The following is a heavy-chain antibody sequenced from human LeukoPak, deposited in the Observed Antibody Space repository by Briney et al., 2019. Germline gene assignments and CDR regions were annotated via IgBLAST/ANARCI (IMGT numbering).Heavy chain of an antibody. V-gene: IGHV3-53*01. CDR2: IHSSGGT. CDR3: IVFGDSNH. Sequence: GGSLRLSCAASGFTLNNAWMSWVRQAPGKGLEWVSAIHSSGGTYYADSVKGRFTISRDTSKNTLYLQINSLRVEDTAVYYCIVFGDSNHWGQGTLVTVSS. CDR1: GFTLNNAW. J-gene: IGHJ5*02. D-gene: IGHD4-17*01.